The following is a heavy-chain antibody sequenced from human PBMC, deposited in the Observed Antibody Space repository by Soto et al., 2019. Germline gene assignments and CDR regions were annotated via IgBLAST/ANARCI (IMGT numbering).Heavy chain of an antibody. CDR2: ISSSSSYI. CDR1: GFTFSSYS. J-gene: IGHJ3*02. D-gene: IGHD1-7*01. CDR3: ASMTNHNWNYVMGDAFEI. V-gene: IGHV3-21*01. Sequence: PGGSLRLSCAASGFTFSSYSMNWVRQAPGKGLEWVSSISSSSSYIYYADSVKGRFTISRDNAKNSLYLQMNSLRAEDTAVYYCASMTNHNWNYVMGDAFEIWGQGTMVTVSS.